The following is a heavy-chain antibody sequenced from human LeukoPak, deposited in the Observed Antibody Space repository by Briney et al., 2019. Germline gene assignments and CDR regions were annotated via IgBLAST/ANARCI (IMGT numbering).Heavy chain of an antibody. V-gene: IGHV3-74*01. CDR1: GFTFSRHW. CDR2: INADGSGT. Sequence: GGSLRLSCAGSGFTFSRHWMHWVRQAQGKGLMWVSGINADGSGTDYADFVKGRLTISRDNAKNMLYLDMNSLRADDTAVYYCARDRPNNWFDPWGEGTLVTVSS. J-gene: IGHJ5*02. CDR3: ARDRPNNWFDP.